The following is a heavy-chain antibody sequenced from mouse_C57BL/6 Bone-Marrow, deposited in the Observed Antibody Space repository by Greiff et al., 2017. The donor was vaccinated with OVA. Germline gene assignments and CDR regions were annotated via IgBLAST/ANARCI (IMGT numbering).Heavy chain of an antibody. CDR2: INPNNGGT. V-gene: IGHV1-26*01. J-gene: IGHJ3*01. Sequence: VQLQQSGPELVKPGASVKISCKASGYTFTDYYMNWVKQSHGKSLEWIGDINPNNGGTSYNQKFKGKATLTVDTSSSTAYMELRSLTYEDSAVDVSTISSPAHSSFAYWGTGTLVTVSA. CDR3: TISSPAHSSFAY. D-gene: IGHD3-2*02. CDR1: GYTFTDYY.